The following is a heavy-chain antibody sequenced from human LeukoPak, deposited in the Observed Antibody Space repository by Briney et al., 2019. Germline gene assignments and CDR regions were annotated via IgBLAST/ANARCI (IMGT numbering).Heavy chain of an antibody. CDR2: ISSSSSTI. J-gene: IGHJ4*02. CDR1: GFTFSNYW. Sequence: PGGSLRLSCATSGFTFSNYWMSWVRQAPGKGLEWVSYISSSSSTIYYADSVKGRFTISRDNAKNSLYLQMNSLRAEDTAVYYRARDRGYSYGPFDYWGQGTLVTVSS. D-gene: IGHD5-18*01. V-gene: IGHV3-48*01. CDR3: ARDRGYSYGPFDY.